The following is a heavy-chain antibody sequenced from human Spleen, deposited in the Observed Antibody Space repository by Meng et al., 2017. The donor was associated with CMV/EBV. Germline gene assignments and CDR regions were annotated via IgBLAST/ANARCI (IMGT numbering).Heavy chain of an antibody. J-gene: IGHJ4*02. CDR2: IRFDGSEK. CDR3: AKDSRPESPFDY. Sequence: GGSLRLSCAASGFIFSSYGMHWVRQAPGKGLEWVSFIRFDGSEKNYADSVKGRFTISRDNSKNTLYLQINSLRAEDTALYYCAKDSRPESPFDYWGQGTLVTVSS. CDR1: GFIFSSYG. V-gene: IGHV3-30*02. D-gene: IGHD6-6*01.